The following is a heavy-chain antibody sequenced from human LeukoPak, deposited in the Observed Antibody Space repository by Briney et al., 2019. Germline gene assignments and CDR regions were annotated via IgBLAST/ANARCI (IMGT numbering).Heavy chain of an antibody. J-gene: IGHJ4*02. CDR2: INPNSGGT. V-gene: IGHV1-2*02. Sequence: GASVKVSCKASGYTFTGYYMHWVRQAPGQGLEWMGWINPNSGGTNYAQKFQGRVTMTRDTSISTAYMALSRLRSDDTAVYYCARTAYCSSTSCSLHYWGQGTLVTVSS. D-gene: IGHD2-2*01. CDR1: GYTFTGYY. CDR3: ARTAYCSSTSCSLHY.